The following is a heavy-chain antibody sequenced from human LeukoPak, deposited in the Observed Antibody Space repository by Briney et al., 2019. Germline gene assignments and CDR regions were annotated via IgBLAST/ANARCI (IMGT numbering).Heavy chain of an antibody. Sequence: GGSLRLSYAASGFTVSSNYMSWVGQAPGKGLEWVSVIYSGGSTYYADSVKGRFTISRDNSKNTLYLQMDSLRAEDTAVYYCARDSSLRLWFRSWGQGTLVTVSS. CDR3: ARDSSLRLWFRS. CDR1: GFTVSSNY. D-gene: IGHD3-10*01. CDR2: IYSGGST. J-gene: IGHJ4*02. V-gene: IGHV3-66*01.